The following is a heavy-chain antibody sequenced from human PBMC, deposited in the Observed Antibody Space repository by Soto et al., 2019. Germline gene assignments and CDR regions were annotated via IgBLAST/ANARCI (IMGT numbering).Heavy chain of an antibody. V-gene: IGHV1-2*02. D-gene: IGHD2-2*01. CDR3: ARDPGGYCSSTSCIAPYYYYGMDV. CDR1: GYTFTGYY. J-gene: IGHJ6*02. Sequence: ASVKVSCKASGYTFTGYYMHWVRQAPGQGLEWMGWINPNSGGTNYAQKFQGRVTMTRDTSISTAYMELSRLRSDDTAVYYCARDPGGYCSSTSCIAPYYYYGMDVWGHGTTLTVSS. CDR2: INPNSGGT.